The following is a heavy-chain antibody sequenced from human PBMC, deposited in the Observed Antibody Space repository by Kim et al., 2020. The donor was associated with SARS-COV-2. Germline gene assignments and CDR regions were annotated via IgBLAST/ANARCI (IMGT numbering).Heavy chain of an antibody. J-gene: IGHJ6*02. CDR1: GYSFTSYW. Sequence: GESLKISCKGSGYSFTSYWIGWVRQMPGKGLEWMGIIYPGDSDTRYSPSFQGQVTISADKSISTAYLQWSSLKASDTAMYYCARHPSTRSRRLSGYYYYYGMDVWGQGTTVTVSS. CDR2: IYPGDSDT. CDR3: ARHPSTRSRRLSGYYYYYGMDV. D-gene: IGHD5-12*01. V-gene: IGHV5-51*01.